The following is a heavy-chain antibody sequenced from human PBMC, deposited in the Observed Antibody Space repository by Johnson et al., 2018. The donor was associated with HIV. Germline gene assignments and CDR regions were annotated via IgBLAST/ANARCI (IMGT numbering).Heavy chain of an antibody. J-gene: IGHJ3*02. CDR1: GFTFSSYD. V-gene: IGHV3-30*02. CDR2: IRHDGTNK. CDR3: ARGRNAFDI. Sequence: QVQLGESGGGVVQPGGSLRLSCETSGFTFSSYDMHWVRQAPGKGLEWVAFIRHDGTNKSYADSVKGRFTISRDNSKNTLYLQMHSLRAEDTAVYYSARGRNAFDIWGQGTMVTVSS.